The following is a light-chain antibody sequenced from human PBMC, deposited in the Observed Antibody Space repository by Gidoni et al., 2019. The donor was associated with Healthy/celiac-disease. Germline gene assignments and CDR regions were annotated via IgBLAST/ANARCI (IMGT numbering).Light chain of an antibody. CDR1: QSVSSIY. J-gene: IGKJ4*01. V-gene: IGKV3-20*01. CDR3: QQYGSSLLT. CDR2: GAS. Sequence: VLTQSPATLSLSPGERATLSCRASQSVSSIYLAWYQQKPGQAPRLRIYGASSRATGIPDRFSGRGSGTDFTRTISRLEHEDVAVYYWQQYGSSLLTFGGGTKVEIK.